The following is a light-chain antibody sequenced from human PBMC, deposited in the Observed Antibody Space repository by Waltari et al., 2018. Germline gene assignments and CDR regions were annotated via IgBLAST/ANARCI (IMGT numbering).Light chain of an antibody. Sequence: QSALTQPASVSGSSGQSIPISCPGTSSDFGGYNYVSWYHHHPGKAPKLMIYEVINRPSGVSNRFSGSKSGNTASLTISGLQAEDEADYYCSSYTSSSTYYVFGTGTKVTVL. CDR3: SSYTSSSTYYV. CDR2: EVI. V-gene: IGLV2-14*01. CDR1: SSDFGGYNY. J-gene: IGLJ1*01.